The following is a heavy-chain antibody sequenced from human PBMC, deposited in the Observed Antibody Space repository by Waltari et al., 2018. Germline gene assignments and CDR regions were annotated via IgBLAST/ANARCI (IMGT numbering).Heavy chain of an antibody. V-gene: IGHV4-61*01. J-gene: IGHJ5*02. CDR3: ARDRLGDSNGWAMAFDP. Sequence: QVQLQESGPGLVKPSETLSLTCTVSGDSVSSGSSYWSWIRQSPGRGLEWIGYIYYSGNTNYNPSLKSRVTISLYTSKNQFSLRLTPVTAADTAVYYCARDRLGDSNGWAMAFDPWGQGTLVTVSS. D-gene: IGHD3-22*01. CDR1: GDSVSSGSSY. CDR2: IYYSGNT.